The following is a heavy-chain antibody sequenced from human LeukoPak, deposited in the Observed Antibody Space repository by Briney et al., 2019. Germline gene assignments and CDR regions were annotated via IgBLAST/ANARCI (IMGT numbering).Heavy chain of an antibody. J-gene: IGHJ4*02. V-gene: IGHV3-21*04. CDR3: AKSSTRGYFDY. CDR1: GFTFSSYS. Sequence: GGSLRLSCAASGFTFSSYSMNWVRQAPGKGLEWVSSISSSSSYIYYADSVKGRFTISRDNSKNTLYLQMNSLRAEDTAVYYCAKSSTRGYFDYWGQGTLVTVSS. D-gene: IGHD2-2*01. CDR2: ISSSSSYI.